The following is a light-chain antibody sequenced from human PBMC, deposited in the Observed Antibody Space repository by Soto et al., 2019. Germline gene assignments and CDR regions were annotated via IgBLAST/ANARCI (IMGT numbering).Light chain of an antibody. CDR1: QRVSSN. J-gene: IGKJ4*01. CDR2: GAS. CDR3: HQRYNWLT. Sequence: EIVMTQSPATLSVSPGERATLSCRASQRVSSNLAWYQQKRGQAPRLLIYGASNRATGIPARFSGSGSETDFTLTISSLEPEDSAVYYCHQRYNWLTFGGGTKVDIK. V-gene: IGKV3-11*01.